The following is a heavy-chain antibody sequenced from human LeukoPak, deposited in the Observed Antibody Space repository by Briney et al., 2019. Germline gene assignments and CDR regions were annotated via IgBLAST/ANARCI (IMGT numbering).Heavy chain of an antibody. Sequence: GGSLRLSCDASGFTFSIYAMSWVRQGTGKGLEWVSSITSSGEATYYADSVKGRFTISRDNSRYTLFLQMNSLTAEDTAVYYCAKDLPNYYHSNGHYYRRDGDSWGQGTLVTVSS. CDR3: AKDLPNYYHSNGHYYRRDGDS. J-gene: IGHJ5*01. CDR1: GFTFSIYA. D-gene: IGHD3-22*01. V-gene: IGHV3-23*01. CDR2: ITSSGEAT.